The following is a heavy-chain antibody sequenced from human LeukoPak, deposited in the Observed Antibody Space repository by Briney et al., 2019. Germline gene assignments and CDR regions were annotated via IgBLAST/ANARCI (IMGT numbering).Heavy chain of an antibody. CDR1: GFTFSSYE. J-gene: IGHJ4*02. CDR2: ISSSASII. V-gene: IGHV3-48*03. CDR3: ARAVGATVYFDY. D-gene: IGHD1-26*01. Sequence: GGSLRLSCAASGFTFSSYEMNWVRQAPGKGLEWVSYISSSASIIYYADSVKGRFTISRDNAKNSLYLQMNSLRAEDTAVYYCARAVGATVYFDYWGQGTLVTVSP.